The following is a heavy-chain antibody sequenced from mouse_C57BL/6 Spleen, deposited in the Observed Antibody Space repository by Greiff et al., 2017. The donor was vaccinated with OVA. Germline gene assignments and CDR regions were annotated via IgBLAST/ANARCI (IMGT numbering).Heavy chain of an antibody. CDR2: IDPETGGT. CDR3: TRRYGSSYRYFDV. D-gene: IGHD1-1*01. CDR1: GYTFTDYE. J-gene: IGHJ1*03. Sequence: QVQLQQSGAELVRPGASVTLSCKASGYTFTDYEMHWVKQTPVHGLEWIGAIDPETGGTAYNQKFKGKAILTEDKSSSTAYMELRSLTSEDSADYNSTRRYGSSYRYFDVWGTGTTVTVSS. V-gene: IGHV1-15*01.